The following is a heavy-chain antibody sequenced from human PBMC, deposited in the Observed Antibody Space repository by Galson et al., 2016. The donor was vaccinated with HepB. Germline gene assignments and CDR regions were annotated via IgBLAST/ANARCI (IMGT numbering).Heavy chain of an antibody. J-gene: IGHJ3*01. CDR2: IKNKVDGGTI. Sequence: SLRLSCAVSRLPLTNAWMSWVRQAPGKGLEWVGRIKNKVDGGTIDYAAPVRGRFTISIDDSKNTLHLQMNSLKTEDTAVYYCTTDNGRLAFDVWGPGTKVTVSS. D-gene: IGHD2-8*01. V-gene: IGHV3-15*01. CDR1: RLPLTNAW. CDR3: TTDNGRLAFDV.